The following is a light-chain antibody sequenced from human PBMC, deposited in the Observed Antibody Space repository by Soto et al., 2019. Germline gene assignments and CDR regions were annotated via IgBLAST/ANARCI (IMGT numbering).Light chain of an antibody. CDR2: DAS. CDR3: QQYDNLPT. Sequence: DIQMTQSPSSLSASAVDRVTITCQASQDISNYLNWYQQKPGKAPKLLIYDASNLETGVPSRFSGSGSGTDFTFTISSLQPEDIATYYCQQYDNLPTFGQGTRLEIK. J-gene: IGKJ5*01. V-gene: IGKV1-33*01. CDR1: QDISNY.